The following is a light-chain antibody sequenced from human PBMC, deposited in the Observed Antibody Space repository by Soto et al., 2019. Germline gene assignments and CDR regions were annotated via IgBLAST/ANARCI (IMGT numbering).Light chain of an antibody. CDR1: SSDVGGYNY. Sequence: QSVLTQPASVSGSPGQSITISCTGTSSDVGGYNYVSWYQQHPGKAPKLMIYDVSNRPSGVSNRFSGSKPGNTASLTISGLQAEDEADYYCSSYTSSSTGRVFGGVTKLTVL. CDR3: SSYTSSSTGRV. CDR2: DVS. V-gene: IGLV2-14*01. J-gene: IGLJ2*01.